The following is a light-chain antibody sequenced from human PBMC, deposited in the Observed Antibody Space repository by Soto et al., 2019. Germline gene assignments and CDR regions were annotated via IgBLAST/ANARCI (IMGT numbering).Light chain of an antibody. CDR3: QQYNDYSPYT. CDR1: QSISTW. CDR2: KAS. J-gene: IGKJ2*01. Sequence: DIKMTQSPSTLSASVGDRVTITCRASQSISTWLAWYQQKPGKAPKLLIYKASSLESGVPSRFSGSGSGTDFTLTISSLQPDDFATYYCQQYNDYSPYTFGQGTKLEIK. V-gene: IGKV1-5*03.